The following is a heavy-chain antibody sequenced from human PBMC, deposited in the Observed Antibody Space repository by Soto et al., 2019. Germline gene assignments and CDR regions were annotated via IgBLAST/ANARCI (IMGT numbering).Heavy chain of an antibody. D-gene: IGHD2-2*01. V-gene: IGHV3-30*18. CDR3: AKDNCISTSCYRLYNWFDP. Sequence: QVQLVESGGGVVQPGRSLRLSCAASGFTFSSYGMHWVRQAPGKGLEWVAVISYDGSNKYYADSVRGRFTISRDNSKNTPYLQMNSLRAEDTAVYYSAKDNCISTSCYRLYNWFDPWGQGTLVTVSS. CDR1: GFTFSSYG. J-gene: IGHJ5*02. CDR2: ISYDGSNK.